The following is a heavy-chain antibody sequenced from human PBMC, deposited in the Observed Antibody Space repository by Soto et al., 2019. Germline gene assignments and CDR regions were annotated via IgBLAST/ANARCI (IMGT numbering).Heavy chain of an antibody. CDR1: GFTFSTYA. CDR3: ATTMGYYSGSDNWFDP. V-gene: IGHV3-30-3*01. CDR2: ISYDGSNK. J-gene: IGHJ5*02. D-gene: IGHD3-10*01. Sequence: GGSLRLSCAASGFTFSTYARHWVRQAPGKGLEWVAVISYDGSNKYYADSVKGRFTISRDNSKNTLYLQMNSLRAEDTAVYYCATTMGYYSGSDNWFDPWGQGTLVTVSS.